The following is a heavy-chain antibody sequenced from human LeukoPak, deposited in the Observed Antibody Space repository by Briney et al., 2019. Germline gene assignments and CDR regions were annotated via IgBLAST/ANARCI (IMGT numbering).Heavy chain of an antibody. J-gene: IGHJ6*02. V-gene: IGHV4-59*01. Sequence: SETLSPTCTVSGGSISSYYWSWIRQPPGKGLEWIGYIYYSGSTNYNPSLKSRVTISVDTSKNQFSLKLSSVTAADTAVYYCARSGIAARVTIYYYYGMDVWGQGTTVTVSS. CDR3: ARSGIAARVTIYYYYGMDV. CDR2: IYYSGST. CDR1: GGSISSYY. D-gene: IGHD6-6*01.